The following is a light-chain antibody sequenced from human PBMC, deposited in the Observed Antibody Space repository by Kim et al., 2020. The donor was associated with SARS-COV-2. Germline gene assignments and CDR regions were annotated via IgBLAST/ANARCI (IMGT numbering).Light chain of an antibody. Sequence: QSALTQPASVSGSPGQSITISCTGTGSDVGNYDYVSWFQQHPGKAPKLMVYNVDKRPSGVSYRFSGSKSGNTASLTITGLQAEDEADYYCSSFTTSTTWVFGGGTKLTVL. J-gene: IGLJ3*02. CDR3: SSFTTSTTWV. V-gene: IGLV2-14*01. CDR2: NVD. CDR1: GSDVGNYDY.